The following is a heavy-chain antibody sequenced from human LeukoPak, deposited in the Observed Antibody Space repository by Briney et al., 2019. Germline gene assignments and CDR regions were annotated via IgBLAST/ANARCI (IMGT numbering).Heavy chain of an antibody. Sequence: SETLSLTCIVSGGSISTTSYYWGWIRQPPGKGLEWIGSIYYSGSTYYTPSLKSRVTISVDTSKNQFSLKLTSVTAADTAVYYCARYDYYGSGSPDYWGQGTLVTVSS. CDR2: IYYSGST. V-gene: IGHV4-39*01. CDR1: GGSISTTSYY. D-gene: IGHD3-10*01. CDR3: ARYDYYGSGSPDY. J-gene: IGHJ4*01.